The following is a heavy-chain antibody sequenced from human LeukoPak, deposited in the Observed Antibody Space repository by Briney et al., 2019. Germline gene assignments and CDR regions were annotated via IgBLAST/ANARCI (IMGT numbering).Heavy chain of an antibody. J-gene: IGHJ4*02. CDR1: GYTFTNYF. D-gene: IGHD6-6*01. CDR3: ARYSSSSSLDS. V-gene: IGHV1-46*04. CDR2: IKTNSDDT. Sequence: ASVKVSCKASGYTFTNYFMHWVRQAPGQGLEWMGLIKTNSDDTSYAQNLQGRVTMTRDTSTSTVYMELSRLRSEDTALYYCARYSSSSSLDSWGQGTLVTVSS.